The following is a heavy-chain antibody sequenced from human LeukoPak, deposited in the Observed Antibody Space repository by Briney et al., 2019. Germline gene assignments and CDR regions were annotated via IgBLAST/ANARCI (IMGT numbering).Heavy chain of an antibody. V-gene: IGHV4-39*01. J-gene: IGHJ4*02. CDR1: GGSISSSSYY. CDR3: ARTRYDYVWGSYRYTDLFDY. D-gene: IGHD3-16*02. Sequence: SETLSLTCTVSGGSISSSSYYWGWIRQPPGKGLEWIGSIYYSGSTYYNPSVKSRVTISVDTSKNQFSLKLSSVTAADTAVYYCARTRYDYVWGSYRYTDLFDYWGQGTPVTVSS. CDR2: IYYSGST.